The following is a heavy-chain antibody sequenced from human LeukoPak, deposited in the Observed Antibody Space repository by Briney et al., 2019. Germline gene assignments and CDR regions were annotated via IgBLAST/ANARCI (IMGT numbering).Heavy chain of an antibody. V-gene: IGHV4-39*01. Sequence: SETLSLTCTVSGGSISSSSYYWGWIRQPPGKGLEWIGSIYYSGSTYYNPSLKSRVTISVDTSKNQFSLKLTSVTAADTAVYYCASRNDILTGYVFDFWGQGTLVTVSS. J-gene: IGHJ4*02. CDR2: IYYSGST. D-gene: IGHD3-9*01. CDR1: GGSISSSSYY. CDR3: ASRNDILTGYVFDF.